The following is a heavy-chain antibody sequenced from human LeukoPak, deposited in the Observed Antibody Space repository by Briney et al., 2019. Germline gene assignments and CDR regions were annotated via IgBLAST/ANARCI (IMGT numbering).Heavy chain of an antibody. Sequence: SETLSLTCTVSGYSISSGYYWGWIRQPPGKGLEWIGSIYHSGSTYYNPSLKSRVTISVDTSKNQFSLKLSSVTAADTAVYYCARGSLVGLHYYYYMDVWGKGTTVTVSS. CDR1: GYSISSGYY. CDR3: ARGSLVGLHYYYYMDV. D-gene: IGHD2-15*01. CDR2: IYHSGST. V-gene: IGHV4-38-2*02. J-gene: IGHJ6*03.